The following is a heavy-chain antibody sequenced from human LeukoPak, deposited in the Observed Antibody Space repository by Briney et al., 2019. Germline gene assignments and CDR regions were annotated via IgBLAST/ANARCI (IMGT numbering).Heavy chain of an antibody. Sequence: PGGSLRPSCAASGFTFSSYAMSWVRQAPGKGLEWVSAISGSGGSTYYADSVKGRFTISRDNSKNTLYLQMNSLRAEDTAVYYCAKSGLRQLVGPFDYWGQGTLVTVSS. J-gene: IGHJ4*02. D-gene: IGHD6-13*01. V-gene: IGHV3-23*01. CDR2: ISGSGGST. CDR1: GFTFSSYA. CDR3: AKSGLRQLVGPFDY.